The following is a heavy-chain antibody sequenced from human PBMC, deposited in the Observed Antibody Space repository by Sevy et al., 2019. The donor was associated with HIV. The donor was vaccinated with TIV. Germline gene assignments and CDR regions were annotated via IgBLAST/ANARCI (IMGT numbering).Heavy chain of an antibody. CDR1: GGTFSSYA. D-gene: IGHD2-8*01. V-gene: IGHV1-69*13. J-gene: IGHJ1*01. Sequence: ASVKVSCMASGGTFSSYAISWVRQAPGQGLEWMGGIIPIFGTANYAQKFQGRVTITADQSTSTAYMELSSLGSEGTAVYYCAGDRGGVEPHFGDLYHWGQGTLVTVSS. CDR3: AGDRGGVEPHFGDLYH. CDR2: IIPIFGTA.